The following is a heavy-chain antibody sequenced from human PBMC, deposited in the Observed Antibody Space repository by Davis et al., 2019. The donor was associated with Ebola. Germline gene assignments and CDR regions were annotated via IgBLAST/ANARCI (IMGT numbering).Heavy chain of an antibody. Sequence: SVKVSCKASGGTFSSYAISWVRQAPGQGLEWMGEIIPIFGTANYAQKFQGRVTITADESTSTAYMELSSLRSEDTAVYYCARGGVDRDYYYGMDVWGRGTLVTVSS. J-gene: IGHJ6*02. CDR3: ARGGVDRDYYYGMDV. CDR2: IIPIFGTA. D-gene: IGHD2-8*02. V-gene: IGHV1-69*13. CDR1: GGTFSSYA.